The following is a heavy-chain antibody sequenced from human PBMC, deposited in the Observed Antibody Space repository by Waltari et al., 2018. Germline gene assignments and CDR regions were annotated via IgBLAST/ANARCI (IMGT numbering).Heavy chain of an antibody. J-gene: IGHJ4*02. CDR1: GFTFSSYG. Sequence: QVQLVESGGGVVQPGRSLRLSCAASGFTFSSYGLHWVRQAPGKGLEWVAVIWYDGSNKYYADSVKGRFTISRDNSKNTLYLQMNSLRAEDTAVYYCARDRQLLDYWGQGTLVTVSS. V-gene: IGHV3-33*01. CDR2: IWYDGSNK. D-gene: IGHD6-13*01. CDR3: ARDRQLLDY.